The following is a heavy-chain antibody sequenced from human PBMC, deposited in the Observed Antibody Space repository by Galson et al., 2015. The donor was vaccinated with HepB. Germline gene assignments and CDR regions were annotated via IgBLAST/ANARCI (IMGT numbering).Heavy chain of an antibody. D-gene: IGHD3-9*01. J-gene: IGHJ2*01. V-gene: IGHV3-53*01. Sequence: SLRLSCADSGFTVSSNYMSWVRQAPGKGLEWVSVIYSGGSTYYADSVKGRFTISRDNSKNTLYPQMNSLRAEDTAVYYCARLPYDILVYWYFDLWGRGTLVTVSS. CDR3: ARLPYDILVYWYFDL. CDR1: GFTVSSNY. CDR2: IYSGGST.